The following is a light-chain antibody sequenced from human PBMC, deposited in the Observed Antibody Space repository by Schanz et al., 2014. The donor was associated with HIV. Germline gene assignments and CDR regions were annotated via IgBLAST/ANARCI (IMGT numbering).Light chain of an antibody. Sequence: QSVLTQPASVSGSPGQSITISCTGTNSDVGGYDYVSWYQQRPGKAPKLMIYDVTKRPSGVPDRFSGSKSGNTASLTISGLQAEDEADYYCSSYTSSSIVVFGGGTKLTVL. CDR2: DVT. CDR3: SSYTSSSIVV. J-gene: IGLJ2*01. CDR1: NSDVGGYDY. V-gene: IGLV2-14*01.